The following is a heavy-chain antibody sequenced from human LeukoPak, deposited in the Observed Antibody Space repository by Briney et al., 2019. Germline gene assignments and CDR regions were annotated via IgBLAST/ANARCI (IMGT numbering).Heavy chain of an antibody. V-gene: IGHV3-72*01. Sequence: GGSLRLSCAASGFSFSDYYMDWVRQAPGKGLEWVGRTRNKANSYTTEYAASVKGRFTISRDTSKNSLYLQMNSLTAEDTAVYYCSRALYYSSSTYCNDYWGQGTLVTVSS. CDR2: TRNKANSYTT. D-gene: IGHD2-2*01. CDR3: SRALYYSSSTYCNDY. J-gene: IGHJ4*02. CDR1: GFSFSDYY.